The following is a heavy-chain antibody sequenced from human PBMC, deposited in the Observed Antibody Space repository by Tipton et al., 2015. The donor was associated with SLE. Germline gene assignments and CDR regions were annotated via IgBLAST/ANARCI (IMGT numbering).Heavy chain of an antibody. D-gene: IGHD3-10*01. CDR3: VRDSTDYYDSGRSPSRFVY. CDR2: VHSSGST. Sequence: TLSLTCTVSGGSMRGKSYYWGWIRQPPGKGLEWIGSVHSSGSTYYNPSLKSRVTISVDTSKNQFSLNLTSVTAADTAVYYCVRDSTDYYDSGRSPSRFVYWGQGTLLIVSS. CDR1: GGSMRGKSYY. J-gene: IGHJ4*02. V-gene: IGHV4-39*07.